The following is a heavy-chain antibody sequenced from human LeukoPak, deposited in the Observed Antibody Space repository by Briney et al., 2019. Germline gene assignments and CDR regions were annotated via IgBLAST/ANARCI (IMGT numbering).Heavy chain of an antibody. J-gene: IGHJ5*02. CDR2: INHSVST. CDR3: ATGIAAAGTGWFEP. D-gene: IGHD6-13*01. Sequence: SETLSLTCAVYGGSFSGYYWSWMRQPPGKGLEWIGEINHSVSTNYNPSLKSRVTISVDTSKHQFSLKLSSVTAADTAVYYCATGIAAAGTGWFEPWGQGTMVTVSS. V-gene: IGHV4-34*01. CDR1: GGSFSGYY.